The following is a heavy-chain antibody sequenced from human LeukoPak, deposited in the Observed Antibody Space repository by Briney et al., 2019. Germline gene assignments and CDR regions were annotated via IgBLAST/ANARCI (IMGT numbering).Heavy chain of an antibody. CDR3: ARGRKATVVTM. CDR2: MYSSGST. CDR1: GGSINSYY. Sequence: KASETLSLTCTVSGGSINSYYWSWIRQPAGKGLEWIGRMYSSGSTNYNPSLKSRVSMSVDTSKNQFSLKLTSVTAADTAVYYCARGRKATVVTMWGQGILVTVSS. D-gene: IGHD4-23*01. J-gene: IGHJ4*02. V-gene: IGHV4-4*07.